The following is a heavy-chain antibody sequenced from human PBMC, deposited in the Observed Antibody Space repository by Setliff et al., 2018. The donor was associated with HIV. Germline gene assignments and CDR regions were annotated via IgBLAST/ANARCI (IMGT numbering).Heavy chain of an antibody. CDR1: GYSISSGYY. D-gene: IGHD2-8*01. CDR2: IYYTGST. Sequence: PSETLSLTCAVSGYSISSGYYWGWIRQPPGKGLEWIGYIYYTGSTYYNPSLKSRVTISLDTSRNQFSLKLSSVTAADTAVYYCECYNSDDGYFDNWGQGALVTVSS. CDR3: ECYNSDDGYFDN. J-gene: IGHJ4*02. V-gene: IGHV4-38-2*01.